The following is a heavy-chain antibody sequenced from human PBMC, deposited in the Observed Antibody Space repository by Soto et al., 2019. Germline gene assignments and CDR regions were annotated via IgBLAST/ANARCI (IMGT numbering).Heavy chain of an antibody. Sequence: GGSMRLSCAASGFTFSGSTLHWVRQASGKGLEWVGRIGSKANNYAAAYAVSLKGRFTISRDDSRNTAYLQMSSLKTEDTAVYYCARGVYPFWSGHPKGLDYWGQGTVVTVSS. V-gene: IGHV3-73*01. CDR3: ARGVYPFWSGHPKGLDY. CDR2: IGSKANNYAA. D-gene: IGHD3-3*01. CDR1: GFTFSGST. J-gene: IGHJ4*02.